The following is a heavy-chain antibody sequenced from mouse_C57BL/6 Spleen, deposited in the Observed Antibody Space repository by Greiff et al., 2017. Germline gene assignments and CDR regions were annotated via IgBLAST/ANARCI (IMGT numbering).Heavy chain of an antibody. CDR1: GFTFSSYG. Sequence: EVQRVESGGDLVKPGGSLKLSCAASGFTFSSYGMSWVRQTPDKRLEWVATISSGGSYTYYPDSVKGRFTISRDNAKNTLYLQMSSLKSEDTAMYDGASPYYDYDEAWFAYWGQGTLVTVSA. V-gene: IGHV5-6*01. J-gene: IGHJ3*01. D-gene: IGHD2-4*01. CDR3: ASPYYDYDEAWFAY. CDR2: ISSGGSYT.